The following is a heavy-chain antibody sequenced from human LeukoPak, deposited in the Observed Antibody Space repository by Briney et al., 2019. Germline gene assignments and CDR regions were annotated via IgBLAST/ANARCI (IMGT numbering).Heavy chain of an antibody. CDR1: GGSFSGYY. V-gene: IGHV4-34*01. CDR3: ARGPPAKPGTGYYYGMDV. J-gene: IGHJ6*02. D-gene: IGHD2-2*01. Sequence: SETLSLSCAVYGGSFSGYYWSWIRQPPEKGLEWIGEINHSGSTNYNPSLKSRVTISVDMSKNQFSLKLSSVTAADTAVYYCARGPPAKPGTGYYYGMDVWGQGTTVTASS. CDR2: INHSGST.